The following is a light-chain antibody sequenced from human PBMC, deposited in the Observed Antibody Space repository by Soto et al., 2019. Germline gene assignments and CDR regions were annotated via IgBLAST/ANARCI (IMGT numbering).Light chain of an antibody. CDR1: RSDVGGYNF. CDR3: NSYAGSNNHV. J-gene: IGLJ1*01. CDR2: EVN. V-gene: IGLV2-8*01. Sequence: QSALTQPPSASGSPGQSVTISCTGTRSDVGGYNFVSWYQHHPGKAPKLIIYEVNKRPSGVPDRFPGSKSGNTASLTVSGLQAEDEADYYCNSYAGSNNHVFGTGTKVTVL.